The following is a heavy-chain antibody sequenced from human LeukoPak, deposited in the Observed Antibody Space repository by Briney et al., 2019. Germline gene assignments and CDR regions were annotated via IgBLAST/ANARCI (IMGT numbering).Heavy chain of an antibody. J-gene: IGHJ3*02. D-gene: IGHD3-22*01. CDR3: ARGPYSYDSSGAFDI. CDR2: ISSSGST. V-gene: IGHV4-61*02. CDR1: GGSISSGDYY. Sequence: SETLSLTCTVSGGSISSGDYYWSWIRQPAGKGLEWIERISSSGSTNYNPSLKSRVTISVDTSKNQFSLKLSSVTAADTAVYFCARGPYSYDSSGAFDIWGQGTMVTVSS.